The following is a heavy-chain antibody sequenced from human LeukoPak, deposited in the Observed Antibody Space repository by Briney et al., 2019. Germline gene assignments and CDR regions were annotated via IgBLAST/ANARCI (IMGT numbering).Heavy chain of an antibody. J-gene: IGHJ4*02. D-gene: IGHD5-12*01. CDR3: ARRSSRYSGYDLDLNFDY. Sequence: PGGSLRLSCAASGLTFSNYAMSWVRQAPGKGLEWVSAVSGSGGSTYYADSVKGRFTISRDNSKNTLYLQMNSLRAEDTAVYYCARRSSRYSGYDLDLNFDYWGQGTLVTVSS. V-gene: IGHV3-23*01. CDR1: GLTFSNYA. CDR2: VSGSGGST.